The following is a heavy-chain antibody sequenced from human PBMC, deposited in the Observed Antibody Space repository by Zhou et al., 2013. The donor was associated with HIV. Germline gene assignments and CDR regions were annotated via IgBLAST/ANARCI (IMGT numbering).Heavy chain of an antibody. CDR1: GYTFTSYA. Sequence: QVQLVQSGAEVKKSGASVKVSCKASGYTFTSYAMHWVRQAPGQRLEWMGWINAGNGNTKYSQKFQGRVTITTDESTSTAYMELSSLRSEDTAVYYCARNGYSSGWYSGDAFDIWAKGQWSPSLQ. J-gene: IGHJ3*02. CDR3: ARNGYSSGWYSGDAFDI. CDR2: INAGNGNT. V-gene: IGHV1-3*01. D-gene: IGHD6-19*01.